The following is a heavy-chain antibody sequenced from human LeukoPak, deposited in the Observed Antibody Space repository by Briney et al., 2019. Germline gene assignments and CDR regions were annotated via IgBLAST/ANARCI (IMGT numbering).Heavy chain of an antibody. Sequence: SLRLSCAASGFTFDDYAMHWVRQAPGKGLEWVSGISWNSGSIGYADSVKGRFTISRDNAKNSLYLQMNSLRAEDTALYYCAKGGIAMFGSFDPDYWGQGTLVTVSS. CDR3: AKGGIAMFGSFDPDY. V-gene: IGHV3-9*01. CDR1: GFTFDDYA. CDR2: ISWNSGSI. J-gene: IGHJ4*02. D-gene: IGHD3-10*02.